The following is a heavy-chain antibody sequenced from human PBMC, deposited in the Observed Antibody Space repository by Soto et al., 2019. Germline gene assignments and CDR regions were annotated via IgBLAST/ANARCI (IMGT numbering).Heavy chain of an antibody. CDR3: ARQGRAVSSYYFDY. CDR2: ISSKGGST. V-gene: IGHV3-64*01. D-gene: IGHD3-10*01. J-gene: IGHJ4*02. CDR1: GFTFSSHA. Sequence: GGVLRLSCPTPGFTFSSHAMHWVSQAPGKGLEYVSAISSKGGSTYYANSVKGRFTISRDNSKNTLYLQMGSLRAEDMVVYYCARQGRAVSSYYFDYWGQGTLLTVSS.